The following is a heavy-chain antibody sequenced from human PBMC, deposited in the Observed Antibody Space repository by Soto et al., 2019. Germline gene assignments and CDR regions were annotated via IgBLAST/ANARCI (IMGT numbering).Heavy chain of an antibody. D-gene: IGHD3-22*01. CDR3: VTYYYDSSGYSPFDY. Sequence: GGSLRLSCAGSGFTFSSYWMSWVRQAPGKGLEWVANIKQDGSEKYYVDSVKGRFTISRDNAKNSLYLQMNSLRAEDTAVYYCVTYYYDSSGYSPFDYWGQGTLVTVSS. J-gene: IGHJ4*02. CDR1: GFTFSSYW. V-gene: IGHV3-7*03. CDR2: IKQDGSEK.